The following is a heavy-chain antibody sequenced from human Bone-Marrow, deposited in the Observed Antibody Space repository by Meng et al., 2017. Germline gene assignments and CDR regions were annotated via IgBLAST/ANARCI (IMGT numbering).Heavy chain of an antibody. V-gene: IGHV1-2*02. CDR1: GYTFTGYY. Sequence: QLQLGQSGAGVQKPGASVKVSCKASGYTFTGYYMHWVRQAPGQGLEWMGWINPNSGGTNYAQKFQGRVTMTRDTSISTAYMELSRLRSDDTAVYYCAREVGRWELAFDYWGQGTLVTVSS. CDR3: AREVGRWELAFDY. D-gene: IGHD1-26*01. CDR2: INPNSGGT. J-gene: IGHJ4*02.